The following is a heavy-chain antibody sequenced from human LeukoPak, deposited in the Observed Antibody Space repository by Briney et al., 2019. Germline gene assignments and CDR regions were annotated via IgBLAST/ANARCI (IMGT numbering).Heavy chain of an antibody. V-gene: IGHV5-10-1*01. J-gene: IGHJ1*01. D-gene: IGHD2/OR15-2a*01. Sequence: GELIPTCWKGSGYSCTTKWISWVRQMPGKGLEWMGRIDPSDSYTKYSPSFEGHVTISIDKSISTVFLQWNSLKASDSAMYYCARGASSVTTNYASYWGQGTQVAVSS. CDR3: ARGASSVTTNYASY. CDR1: GYSCTTKW. CDR2: IDPSDSYT.